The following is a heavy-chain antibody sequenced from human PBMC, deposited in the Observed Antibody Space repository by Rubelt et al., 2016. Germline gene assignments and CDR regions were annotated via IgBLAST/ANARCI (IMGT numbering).Heavy chain of an antibody. J-gene: IGHJ4*02. CDR3: ARAPLVGFDY. CDR2: INHSGST. D-gene: IGHD6-6*01. Sequence: QVQLQESGPGLVKPSQTLSLTCTVSGGSISSSSYYWSWIRQPPGKGLEWIGEINHSGSTNYNPSLKSRVTIAVDTSKNQFSLKLSSVTAADTAVYYCARAPLVGFDYWGQGTLVTVSS. V-gene: IGHV4-39*07. CDR1: GGSISSSSYY.